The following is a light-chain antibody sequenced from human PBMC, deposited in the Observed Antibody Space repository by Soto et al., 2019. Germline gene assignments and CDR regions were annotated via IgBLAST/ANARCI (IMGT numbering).Light chain of an antibody. J-gene: IGLJ2*01. Sequence: QSALTKPASVSGSPGQSITISCTGTSSDVGGYDLVSWYQQHPGKAPKLMIYEDSERPSGISNRFSGSKSGDSASLTISGLQAENVADYYCCSYAGSSTFVFGGGTQLTVL. CDR1: SSDVGGYDL. CDR2: EDS. V-gene: IGLV2-23*02. CDR3: CSYAGSSTFV.